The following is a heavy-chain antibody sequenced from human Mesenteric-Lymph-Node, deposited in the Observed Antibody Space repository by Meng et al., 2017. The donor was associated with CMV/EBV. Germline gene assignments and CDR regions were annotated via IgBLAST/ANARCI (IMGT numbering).Heavy chain of an antibody. CDR2: IIPILGIA. J-gene: IGHJ6*02. D-gene: IGHD3-10*01. CDR3: ARASYLFARGYYYYGMDV. Sequence: SVKVSCKASGGTFSSYTISWVRQAPGQGLEWMGRIIPILGIANYAQKFQGRVTITADKSTSTAYMELSSLRSEDTAVYYCARASYLFARGYYYYGMDVWGQGTTVTVSS. CDR1: GGTFSSYT. V-gene: IGHV1-69*02.